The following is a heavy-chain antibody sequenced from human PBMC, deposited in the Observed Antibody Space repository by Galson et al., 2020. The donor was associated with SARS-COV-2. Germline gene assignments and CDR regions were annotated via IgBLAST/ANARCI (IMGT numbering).Heavy chain of an antibody. V-gene: IGHV4-59*01. CDR3: AEGVGTYAFDV. D-gene: IGHD1-1*01. Sequence: SQTLSLTCTVFGDSISSYYWSWIRQPPGKGLEWIGYVFYTGDTNYNPSLKSRVTISVDTSKNQLSLKLTSVTAADTAVYYCAEGVGTYAFDVWGQGTMVTVSS. CDR1: GDSISSYY. J-gene: IGHJ3*01. CDR2: VFYTGDT.